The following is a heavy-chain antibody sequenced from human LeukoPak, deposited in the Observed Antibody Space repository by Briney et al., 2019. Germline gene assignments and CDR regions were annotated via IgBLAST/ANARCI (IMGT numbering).Heavy chain of an antibody. D-gene: IGHD2-15*01. J-gene: IGHJ6*03. V-gene: IGHV7-4-1*02. CDR2: INTNTGNP. CDR1: GYTFTGYY. CDR3: ARSRRVVVPSTLNSADYYYYYMDV. Sequence: ASVKVSCKASGYTFTGYYMHWVRQAPGQGLEWMGWINTNTGNPTYAQGFTGRFVFSFDTSVSTAYLQISSLKAEDTAIYYCARSRRVVVPSTLNSADYYYYYMDVWGKGTTVTVSS.